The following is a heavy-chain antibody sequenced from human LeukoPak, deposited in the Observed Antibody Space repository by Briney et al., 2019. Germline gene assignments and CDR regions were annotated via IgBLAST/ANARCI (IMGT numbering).Heavy chain of an antibody. V-gene: IGHV3-7*01. CDR3: ARDAPSIAARPGDY. CDR1: GFTFSSYW. CDR2: IKQDGSEK. J-gene: IGHJ4*02. D-gene: IGHD6-6*01. Sequence: PGGSLRLSCAASGFTFSSYWMRWVRQAPGKGLEWVANIKQDGSEKYYVDSVKGRFTISRDNAKNSLYLQMNSLRAEDTAVYYCARDAPSIAARPGDYWGQGTLVTVSS.